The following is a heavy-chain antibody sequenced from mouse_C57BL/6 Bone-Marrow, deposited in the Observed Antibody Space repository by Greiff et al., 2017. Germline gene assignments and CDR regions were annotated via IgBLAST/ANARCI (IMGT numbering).Heavy chain of an antibody. CDR3: ARMGWSLDY. V-gene: IGHV1-50*01. CDR1: GYTFTSYW. J-gene: IGHJ2*01. CDR2: IDPSDSYT. D-gene: IGHD2-3*01. Sequence: QVQLQQPGAELVKPGASVKLSCKASGYTFTSYWMQWVKQRPGQGLEWIGEIDPSDSYTNYNQKFKGKATLTVDTSSSTAYMQLSSLTSEDSAVYYCARMGWSLDYWGQGTTLTVSS.